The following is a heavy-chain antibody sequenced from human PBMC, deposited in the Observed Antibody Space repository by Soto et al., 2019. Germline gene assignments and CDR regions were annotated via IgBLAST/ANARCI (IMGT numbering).Heavy chain of an antibody. Sequence: EVQLVESGGGLGQPGGSLRLSCAASGFTFSSYWMHWVRQAPWKGLVWVSRINSDGSSTSYADSVKGRFTISRDNAKNTLYLQMNSLRAEDTAVYYCARDNVLRYFDWSYGAFDYWGQGTLVTVSS. CDR1: GFTFSSYW. CDR3: ARDNVLRYFDWSYGAFDY. CDR2: INSDGSST. J-gene: IGHJ4*02. D-gene: IGHD3-9*01. V-gene: IGHV3-74*01.